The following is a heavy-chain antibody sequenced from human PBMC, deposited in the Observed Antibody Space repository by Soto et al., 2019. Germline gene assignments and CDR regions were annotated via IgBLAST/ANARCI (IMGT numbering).Heavy chain of an antibody. Sequence: QVQLQQWGAGLLKPSETLSLTCAVYGGSFSGYYWSWIRQPPGKGLEWIGEINHRGSTNYNPSLKSRVTISVDTFKNQLSLKLSSVAAADTAVYYCARLPFSGSYFDYWGQGTLVTVSS. D-gene: IGHD1-26*01. CDR2: INHRGST. CDR3: ARLPFSGSYFDY. J-gene: IGHJ4*02. CDR1: GGSFSGYY. V-gene: IGHV4-34*01.